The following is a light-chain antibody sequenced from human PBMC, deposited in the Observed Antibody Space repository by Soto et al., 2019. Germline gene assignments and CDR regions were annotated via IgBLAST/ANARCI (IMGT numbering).Light chain of an antibody. CDR2: DVT. J-gene: IGLJ3*02. V-gene: IGLV2-11*01. CDR3: CSYAGTYTWV. Sequence: QSALTQPRSVSGSPGQSVTISCTGTSSNVGDYNYVSWYQHHPGKAPKLILYDVTDRPSGVPDRFSGSKSGNTASLTISGLQAEDEADYYCCSYAGTYTWVFGGGTKPPS. CDR1: SSNVGDYNY.